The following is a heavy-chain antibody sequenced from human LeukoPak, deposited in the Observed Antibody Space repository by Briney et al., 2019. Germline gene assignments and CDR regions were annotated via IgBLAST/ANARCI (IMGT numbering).Heavy chain of an antibody. CDR2: ISYDGSNK. CDR3: AKEWDDYCGGDCYSWYDY. Sequence: GGSLRLSCAASGFTFSSYGMHWVRQAPGKGLEWVAVISYDGSNKYYADSVKGRFTISRDNSKNTLYLQMNSLRAEDTAVYYCAKEWDDYCGGDCYSWYDYWGQGTLVTVSS. V-gene: IGHV3-30*18. D-gene: IGHD2-21*02. J-gene: IGHJ4*02. CDR1: GFTFSSYG.